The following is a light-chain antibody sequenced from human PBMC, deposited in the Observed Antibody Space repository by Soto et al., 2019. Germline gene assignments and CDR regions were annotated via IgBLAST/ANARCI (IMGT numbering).Light chain of an antibody. CDR3: LLSYSGASAPVV. CDR1: TGAVTSGHY. V-gene: IGLV7-46*01. CDR2: DTS. J-gene: IGLJ2*01. Sequence: QTVVTQEPSLTVSPGGTVTLTCGSSTGAVTSGHYPYWFQQKPGQAPRTLIYDTSNKHSWTPARFSGSLLGGKAALTLSGAQPEDEAEYYCLLSYSGASAPVVFGGGTKLTVL.